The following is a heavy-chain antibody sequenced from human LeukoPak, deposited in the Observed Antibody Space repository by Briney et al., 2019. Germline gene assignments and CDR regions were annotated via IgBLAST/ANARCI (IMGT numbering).Heavy chain of an antibody. Sequence: GGSLRLSCAASGFTFAPYIVSWVHQAPGKGLQWVSAISAGGTAIYYADSVKGRFTISRDDSNNMLYLQMNSLRDEDTATYYCAKGGYIGYNGLFDIWGQGTTVTVSS. CDR3: AKGGYIGYNGLFDI. J-gene: IGHJ3*02. D-gene: IGHD5-12*01. CDR1: GFTFAPYI. V-gene: IGHV3-23*01. CDR2: ISAGGTAI.